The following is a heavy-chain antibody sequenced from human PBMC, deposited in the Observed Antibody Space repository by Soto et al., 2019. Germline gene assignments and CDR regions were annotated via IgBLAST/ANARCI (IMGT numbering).Heavy chain of an antibody. CDR2: IYWDDDK. J-gene: IGHJ3*02. D-gene: IGHD2-21*01. Sequence: SGPTLVNPTQTLTLTCTFSGFSLNSNEVGVGWFRQPPGKAPEWLTLIYWDDDKRYNPPLKSRLTITKDTSKNQVVLALTNMDPVDTGTYYCAHRQGPKSEEYIDSLFDIWGPGTVVTVSS. CDR1: GFSLNSNEVG. CDR3: AHRQGPKSEEYIDSLFDI. V-gene: IGHV2-5*02.